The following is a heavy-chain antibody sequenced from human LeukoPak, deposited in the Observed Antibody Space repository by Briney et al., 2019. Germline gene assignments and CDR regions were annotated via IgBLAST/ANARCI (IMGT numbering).Heavy chain of an antibody. J-gene: IGHJ4*02. CDR1: GGSISSSSYY. CDR3: ASYYYGSGMVRGYFDY. Sequence: SETLSLTCTVSGGSISSSSYYWGWIRQPPGKGLEWIGYIYYSGSTNYNPSLKSRVTISVDTSKNQFSLKLSSVTAADTAVYYCASYYYGSGMVRGYFDYWGQGTLVTVSS. D-gene: IGHD3-10*01. CDR2: IYYSGST. V-gene: IGHV4-61*05.